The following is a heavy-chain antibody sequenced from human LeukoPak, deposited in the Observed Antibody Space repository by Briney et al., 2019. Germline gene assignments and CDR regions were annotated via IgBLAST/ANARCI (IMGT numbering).Heavy chain of an antibody. CDR1: GLSLADYS. D-gene: IGHD3-3*01. CDR3: AKDLHYDFWSGSSAFDY. Sequence: SLSLSCAVSGLSLADYSMHWVRHAPGKGRGWVSGISWNSGSIGYADSVKGRFTISRDNAKNSLYLQMNSLRAEDTALYYCAKDLHYDFWSGSSAFDYWGQGTLVTVSS. V-gene: IGHV3-9*01. J-gene: IGHJ4*02. CDR2: ISWNSGSI.